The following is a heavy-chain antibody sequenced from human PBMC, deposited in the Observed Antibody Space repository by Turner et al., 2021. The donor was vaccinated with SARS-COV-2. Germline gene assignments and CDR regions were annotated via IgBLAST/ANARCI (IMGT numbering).Heavy chain of an antibody. Sequence: EVQLVGSGGSLIQPGGSLRLSCAASGFTVSSNYMSWVRQAPGKGLEWVSVIYSGGSTFYADSLKGRFTISRDNSKNTLYLQMNSLRAEDTAVYYCARAGWDLLPFDAFDIWGQGTMVTISS. CDR2: IYSGGST. V-gene: IGHV3-66*03. CDR1: GFTVSSNY. J-gene: IGHJ3*02. CDR3: ARAGWDLLPFDAFDI. D-gene: IGHD1-26*01.